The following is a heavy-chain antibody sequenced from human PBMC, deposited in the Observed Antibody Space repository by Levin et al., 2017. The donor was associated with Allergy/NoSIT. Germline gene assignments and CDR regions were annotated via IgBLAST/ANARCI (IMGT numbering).Heavy chain of an antibody. D-gene: IGHD1-26*01. CDR1: GFTFSSNS. J-gene: IGHJ4*02. CDR2: ISYSCHNI. CDR3: ARASSDTTGEPYFDF. V-gene: IGHV3-48*02. Sequence: PGGSLRLSCVASGFTFSSNSMSWVRQAPGKGLEWLSYISYSCHNIYYADSVRGRFTISRDNAKNSLFLQMNSLRKDETAVYYCARASSDTTGEPYFDFWGQGTLVTVSS.